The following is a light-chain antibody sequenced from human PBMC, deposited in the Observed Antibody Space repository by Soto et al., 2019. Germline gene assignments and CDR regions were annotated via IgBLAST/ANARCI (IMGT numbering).Light chain of an antibody. J-gene: IGKJ5*01. Sequence: DTQMTQSPSSVSASVGDRVTITCRASQSITSWLAWYQQKPGKAPKLLISAAANLQSGVPSRFSGSGSGTDFTLTISSLQPEDFATYYCQQGNSFPLSFGQGTRLEIK. CDR3: QQGNSFPLS. CDR1: QSITSW. CDR2: AAA. V-gene: IGKV1-12*01.